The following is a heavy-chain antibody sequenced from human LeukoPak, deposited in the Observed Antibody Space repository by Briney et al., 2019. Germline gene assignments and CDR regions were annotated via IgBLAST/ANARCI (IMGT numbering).Heavy chain of an antibody. CDR2: INHSGST. V-gene: IGHV4-34*01. CDR3: ARAQVRGKWSGVYDYYMDV. CDR1: GGSFSGYY. J-gene: IGHJ6*03. D-gene: IGHD3-3*01. Sequence: PSEALSLTCAVYGGSFSGYYWSWIRQPPGKGLEWIGEINHSGSTNYNPSLKSRVTISVDTSKNQFSLKLSSVTAADTAVYYCARAQVRGKWSGVYDYYMDVWGKGTTVTVSS.